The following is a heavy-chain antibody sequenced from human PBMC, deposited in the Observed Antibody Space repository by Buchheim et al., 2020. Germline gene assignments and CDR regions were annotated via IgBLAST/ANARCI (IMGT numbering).Heavy chain of an antibody. CDR1: GFTFSSYG. CDR2: ISYDGSNA. D-gene: IGHD3-22*01. V-gene: IGHV3-30*18. Sequence: QVQLVKSGGGVVQPGRSLRLSCAASGFTFSSYGMHWVRQAPGKGLERVEVISYDGSNAYYADSVKGRFTISRDNSKNTLYLQMNSLRAEDTAVFYCAKTNYYESSGYIDYWGQGTL. J-gene: IGHJ4*02. CDR3: AKTNYYESSGYIDY.